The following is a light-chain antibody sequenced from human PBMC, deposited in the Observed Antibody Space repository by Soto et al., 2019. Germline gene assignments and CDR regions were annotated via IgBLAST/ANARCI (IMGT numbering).Light chain of an antibody. CDR2: EVS. J-gene: IGLJ1*01. CDR1: SSDVGGYNF. V-gene: IGLV2-14*01. CDR3: SSYTSSTPLGYA. Sequence: QSALTQPASVSGSPGQSITISCTGTSSDVGGYNFVSWYQQHPGKAPKLMIYEVSNRPSGVSNRFSGSKSGNTASLTISGLQAEDEADYYCSSYTSSTPLGYAFGTGTKVTVL.